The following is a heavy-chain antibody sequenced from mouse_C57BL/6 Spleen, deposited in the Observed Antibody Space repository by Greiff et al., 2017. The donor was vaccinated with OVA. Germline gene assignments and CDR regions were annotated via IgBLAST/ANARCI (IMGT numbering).Heavy chain of an antibody. CDR1: GYTFTDYY. CDR3: ARRKGYDYDEGAFAY. Sequence: EVQLQQSGPELVKPGASVKISCKASGYTFTDYYMNWVKQSHGKSLEWIGDINPNNGGTSYNQKFKGKATLTVDKSSSTAYMELRSLTSEDSAVYYCARRKGYDYDEGAFAYWGQGTLVTVSA. D-gene: IGHD2-4*01. J-gene: IGHJ3*01. CDR2: INPNNGGT. V-gene: IGHV1-26*01.